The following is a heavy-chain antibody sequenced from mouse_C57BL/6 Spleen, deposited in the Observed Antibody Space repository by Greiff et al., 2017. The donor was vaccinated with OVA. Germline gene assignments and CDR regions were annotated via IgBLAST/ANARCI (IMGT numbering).Heavy chain of an antibody. CDR3: ARRAPLYYGSSYAMDY. J-gene: IGHJ4*01. Sequence: QVQLQQPGTELVKPGASVKLSCKASGYTFTSYWMHWVKQRPGQGLEWIGNINPSNGGTNYNEKLKSKATLTVDKSSSTAYMQLSSLTSEDSAVYYCARRAPLYYGSSYAMDYWGQGTSVTVSS. V-gene: IGHV1-53*01. CDR2: INPSNGGT. CDR1: GYTFTSYW. D-gene: IGHD1-1*01.